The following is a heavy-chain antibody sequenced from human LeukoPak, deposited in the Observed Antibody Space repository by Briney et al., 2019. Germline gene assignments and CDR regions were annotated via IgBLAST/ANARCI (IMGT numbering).Heavy chain of an antibody. J-gene: IGHJ4*02. CDR2: INPNSGGT. Sequence: ASVKVSCKASGYTFTGYYMHWVRQAPGQGLEGMGWINPNSGGTNYAQKFQGRVTMTRDTSISTAYMELSRLRSDDTAVYYCARFGAELLKYYFDYWGQGTLVTVSS. CDR1: GYTFTGYY. D-gene: IGHD1-26*01. CDR3: ARFGAELLKYYFDY. V-gene: IGHV1-2*02.